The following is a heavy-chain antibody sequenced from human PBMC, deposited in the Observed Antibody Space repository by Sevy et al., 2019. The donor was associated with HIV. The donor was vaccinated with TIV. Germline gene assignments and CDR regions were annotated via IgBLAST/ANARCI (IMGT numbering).Heavy chain of an antibody. CDR1: GYTFTSYG. CDR3: AREVGYSYGYFGAFDI. D-gene: IGHD5-18*01. Sequence: ASVKVSCKATGYTFTSYGISWVRQAPGQGLEWMGWISAYNGNTNYAQKLQGRVTKTTDTSTSTAYMELRSLRSDDTAVYYCAREVGYSYGYFGAFDIWGQGTMVTVSS. CDR2: ISAYNGNT. J-gene: IGHJ3*02. V-gene: IGHV1-18*01.